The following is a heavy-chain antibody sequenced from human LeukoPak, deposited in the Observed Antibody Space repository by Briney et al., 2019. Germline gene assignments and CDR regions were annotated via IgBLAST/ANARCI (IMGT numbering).Heavy chain of an antibody. V-gene: IGHV3-23*01. Sequence: GGSLRLSCAASGFTFSNYGMSWVRQAPGKGLEWVSTISGSGSATYNAGSVKGRFTTSRDNSDNTLYLQMNSLRAEDTAVYYCAKTEAPAAIRAGSDYWGQGTLVTVSS. CDR2: ISGSGSAT. J-gene: IGHJ4*02. D-gene: IGHD2-2*02. CDR1: GFTFSNYG. CDR3: AKTEAPAAIRAGSDY.